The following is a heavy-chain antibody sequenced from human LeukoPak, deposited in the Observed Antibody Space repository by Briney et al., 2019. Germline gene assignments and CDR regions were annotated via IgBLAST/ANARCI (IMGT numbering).Heavy chain of an antibody. Sequence: PGGSLRLSCAASGFSFSSYGMHWVRQAPGKGLEWVSAISGSGGSTYYADSVKGRFTISRDNSKNTLYLQMNSLRAEDTAVYYCAKDIVSGLRPDFDYWGQGTLVTVSS. D-gene: IGHD4-17*01. J-gene: IGHJ4*02. V-gene: IGHV3-23*01. CDR1: GFSFSSYG. CDR3: AKDIVSGLRPDFDY. CDR2: ISGSGGST.